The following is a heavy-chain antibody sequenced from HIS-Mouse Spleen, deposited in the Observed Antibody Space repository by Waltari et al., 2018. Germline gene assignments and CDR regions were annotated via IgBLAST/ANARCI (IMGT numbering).Heavy chain of an antibody. CDR1: GFSLSTSGMC. V-gene: IGHV2-70*15. D-gene: IGHD6-19*01. J-gene: IGHJ4*02. CDR3: ARIAEGYTSGWYAFDY. Sequence: QVTLRESGPALVKPTQTLTLTCTFSGFSLSTSGMCLSWIRQPQGKALEWLARIDWDDDKYYSTSLKTRLTISRDTSKNQVVLTMTNMDPLDTATYYCARIAEGYTSGWYAFDYWGQGTLVTVSS. CDR2: IDWDDDK.